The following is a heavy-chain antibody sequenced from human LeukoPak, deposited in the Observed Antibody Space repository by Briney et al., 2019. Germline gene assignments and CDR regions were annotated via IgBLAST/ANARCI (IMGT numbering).Heavy chain of an antibody. J-gene: IGHJ4*02. Sequence: GGSLRLSCAASGFTFSQYTMSWVRQAPGKGLEWVSAIVGGGETTFYADSVKGRFTISRDSSKNTLYLQMNSMTAEDTAVYYCATRTVGAIYYWGQGTLVTVSS. CDR3: ATRTVGAIYY. D-gene: IGHD1-26*01. CDR1: GFTFSQYT. V-gene: IGHV3-23*01. CDR2: IVGGGETT.